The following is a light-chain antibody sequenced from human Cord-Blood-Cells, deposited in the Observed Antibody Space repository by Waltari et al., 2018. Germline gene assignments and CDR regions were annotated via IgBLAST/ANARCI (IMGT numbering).Light chain of an antibody. V-gene: IGKV3-11*01. CDR2: DAS. Sequence: EILLTQSPATLSLSPGERATLSCRASQSVRSYLAWYQQKPGQAPRRLMDDASNRATGIQARFSGGGSGTDFTLTISRLEPEDFAVYYCQQRSNWPYSFGQGTKLEIK. CDR1: QSVRSY. J-gene: IGKJ2*03. CDR3: QQRSNWPYS.